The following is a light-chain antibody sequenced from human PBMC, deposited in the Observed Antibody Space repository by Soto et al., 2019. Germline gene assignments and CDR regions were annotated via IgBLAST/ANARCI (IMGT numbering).Light chain of an antibody. J-gene: IGLJ1*01. CDR1: SSDVGIYNL. CDR2: EGT. CDR3: CSYAGFTPYV. Sequence: QSALTQPASVSGSLGQSITISCTGTSSDVGIYNLVSWYQHHPGKAPKLLIFEGTKRPSGISNRFSGSKSGNTASLAISGLQAEDEAVYHCCSYAGFTPYVFGTGTKLTVL. V-gene: IGLV2-23*01.